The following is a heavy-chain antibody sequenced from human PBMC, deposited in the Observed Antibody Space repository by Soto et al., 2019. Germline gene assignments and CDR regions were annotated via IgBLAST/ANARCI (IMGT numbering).Heavy chain of an antibody. V-gene: IGHV3-23*01. D-gene: IGHD6-25*01. CDR2: ISGSGGST. CDR3: AKGGIAGGTEGYYYYYGMDV. CDR1: GFTFSSYV. J-gene: IGHJ6*02. Sequence: PCGSLRLSCAASGFTFSSYVRSCVRQAPGKGLEWVSAISGSGGSTYYADSVQGRFTISRDNSKNTLYLQMNSLRAEDTAVYYCAKGGIAGGTEGYYYYYGMDVWGQGTTVTVSS.